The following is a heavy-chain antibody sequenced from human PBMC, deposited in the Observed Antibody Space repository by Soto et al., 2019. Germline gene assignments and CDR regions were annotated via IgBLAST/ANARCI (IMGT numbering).Heavy chain of an antibody. Sequence: QVQLVESGGGVVQPGRSLRLSCAASGFTFSSYAMHWVRQAPGKGLEWVAVISYDGSNKYYADSVKGRFTISRDNSKNTLDLQMNSLRAEDTAVYYCARQSPLWDGAFDIWGQGTMVTVSS. CDR3: ARQSPLWDGAFDI. D-gene: IGHD5-18*01. CDR1: GFTFSSYA. CDR2: ISYDGSNK. J-gene: IGHJ3*02. V-gene: IGHV3-30-3*01.